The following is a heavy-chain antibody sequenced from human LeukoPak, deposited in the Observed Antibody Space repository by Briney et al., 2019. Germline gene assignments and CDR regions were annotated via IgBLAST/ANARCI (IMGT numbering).Heavy chain of an antibody. V-gene: IGHV3-13*05. Sequence: GGSLRLPCAASGFTFTNYGMHWVRKTTGKALEWFSAVGGAGDPYYPRSVKGRFTISRENAKNSLFLQMDNLRAGDSGVYYCARAAGRGYYYYGMDVWGQGTTVTVSS. CDR3: ARAAGRGYYYYGMDV. J-gene: IGHJ6*02. CDR1: GFTFTNYG. CDR2: VGGAGDP.